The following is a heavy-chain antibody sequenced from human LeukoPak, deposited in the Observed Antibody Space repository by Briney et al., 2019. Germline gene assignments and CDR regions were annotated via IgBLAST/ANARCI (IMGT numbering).Heavy chain of an antibody. CDR3: AKDQYYEQYYFDY. CDR2: IRYDGSNK. CDR1: GFTFSTYG. D-gene: IGHD3-22*01. Sequence: GGSLRLSCAASGFTFSTYGMHWVRQAPGKGLERVAFIRYDGSNKYYADSVKGRFTISRDNSKNTLYLQMNSLRADDTAVYYCAKDQYYEQYYFDYWGQGTLVTVSS. J-gene: IGHJ4*02. V-gene: IGHV3-30*02.